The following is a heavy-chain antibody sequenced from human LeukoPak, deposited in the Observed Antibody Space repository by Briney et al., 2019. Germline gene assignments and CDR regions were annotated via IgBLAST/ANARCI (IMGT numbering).Heavy chain of an antibody. J-gene: IGHJ5*02. V-gene: IGHV1-2*06. CDR3: ARNAREGYGDYSYFDP. CDR2: INSNTGGT. Sequence: ASVKVSCKASGFTFSAYYMNWVRQAPGQGLEWMGRINSNTGGTNYAQKFQGRVTMTRDTSISTAYMELSRLRSDDTAVYCCARNAREGYGDYSYFDPWGQGTLVSVSS. CDR1: GFTFSAYY. D-gene: IGHD4-17*01.